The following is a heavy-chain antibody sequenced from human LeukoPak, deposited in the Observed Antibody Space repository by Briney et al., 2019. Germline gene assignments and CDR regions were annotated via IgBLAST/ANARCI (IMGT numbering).Heavy chain of an antibody. J-gene: IGHJ4*02. Sequence: ASVKVSCKASGYTFTGYYMHWVRQAPGQGLEWMGWMNPNSGNTGYAQKFQGRVTMTRNTSISTACMELSSLRSEDTAVYYCARDPPEYSSSSGFDYWGQGTLVTVSS. CDR1: GYTFTGYY. CDR3: ARDPPEYSSSSGFDY. V-gene: IGHV1-8*02. D-gene: IGHD6-6*01. CDR2: MNPNSGNT.